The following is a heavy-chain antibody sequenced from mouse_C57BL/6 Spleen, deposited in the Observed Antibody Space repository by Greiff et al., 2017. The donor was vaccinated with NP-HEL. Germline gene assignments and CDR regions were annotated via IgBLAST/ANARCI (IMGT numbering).Heavy chain of an antibody. Sequence: VQLQQSGAELAKPGASVKLSCKASGYTFTSYWMPWVKQRPGPGLEWIGYINPSSGSTKYTQKFKDKATLTADKSSSTAYMQLSSLTYEDAAVYYCAPTGTGYAMDYWGQGTSVTVSS. J-gene: IGHJ4*01. CDR1: GYTFTSYW. CDR2: INPSSGST. CDR3: APTGTGYAMDY. D-gene: IGHD4-1*02. V-gene: IGHV1-7*01.